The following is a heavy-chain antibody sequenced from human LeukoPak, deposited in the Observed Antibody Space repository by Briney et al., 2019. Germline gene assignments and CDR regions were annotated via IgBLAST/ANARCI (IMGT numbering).Heavy chain of an antibody. CDR3: ARGGSSGWRTPNDDY. D-gene: IGHD6-19*01. CDR1: GYTFTSYG. Sequence: GASVKVSCKASGYTFTSYGISWVRQAPGQGLEWMGWSSAYNGNTNYGQKFQGRVTMTTDTSTSTAYMELRSLKSDDTAVYYCARGGSSGWRTPNDDYWGQGTLVTVSS. CDR2: SSAYNGNT. V-gene: IGHV1-18*01. J-gene: IGHJ4*02.